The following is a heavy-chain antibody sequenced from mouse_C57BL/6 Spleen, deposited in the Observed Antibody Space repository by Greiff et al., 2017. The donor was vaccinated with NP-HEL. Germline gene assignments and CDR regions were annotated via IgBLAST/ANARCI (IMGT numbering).Heavy chain of an antibody. CDR2: INPNNGGT. V-gene: IGHV1-18*01. CDR3: ARGVYYYGSSHYYAMDY. CDR1: GYTFTDYN. Sequence: VHVKQSGPELVKPGASVKIPCKASGYTFTDYNMDWVKQSHGKSLEWIGDINPNNGGTIYNQKFKGKATLTVDKSSSTAYMELRSLTSEDTAVYYCARGVYYYGSSHYYAMDYWGQGTSVTVSS. J-gene: IGHJ4*01. D-gene: IGHD1-1*01.